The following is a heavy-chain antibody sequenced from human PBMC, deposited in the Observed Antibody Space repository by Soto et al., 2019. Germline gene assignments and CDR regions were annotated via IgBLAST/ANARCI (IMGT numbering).Heavy chain of an antibody. CDR3: ASYISGYDPYYFDY. J-gene: IGHJ4*02. CDR2: IKQDGSEK. V-gene: IGHV3-7*03. D-gene: IGHD5-12*01. CDR1: GFTFSSYW. Sequence: GGSLRLSCAASGFTFSSYWMSWVRQAPGKGLEWVANIKQDGSEKYYVDSVKGRFTISRDNAKNSLYLQMNSLRAEDTDVYYCASYISGYDPYYFDYWGQGTLVTVSS.